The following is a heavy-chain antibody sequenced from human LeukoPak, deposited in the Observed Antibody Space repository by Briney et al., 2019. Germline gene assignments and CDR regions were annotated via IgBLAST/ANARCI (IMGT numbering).Heavy chain of an antibody. J-gene: IGHJ6*03. CDR1: GYTFSDYY. V-gene: IGHV1-2*02. D-gene: IGHD6-25*01. CDR3: ARGGVAADPPNYYYYMDV. CDR2: INPNSGGT. Sequence: ASVKLSCKASGYTFSDYYVHWVRQAPGQGLEWMGWINPNSGGTKYAQKFQGRVTLTRDTSISTANMELRRLRSDDTAVYYCARGGVAADPPNYYYYMDVWGKGTTVTVSS.